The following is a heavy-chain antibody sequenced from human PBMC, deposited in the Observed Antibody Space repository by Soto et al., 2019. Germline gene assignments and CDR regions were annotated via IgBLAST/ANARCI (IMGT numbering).Heavy chain of an antibody. Sequence: PSETLSLTCTVSGGSVSSVNYYWSWIRQPPGKGLEWIGYIYYSGSTNYNPSLKSRVTISVETSKNQFSLKLRSVTAADTAVYYCARDTGLRWSYYYGMDVWGQGTTVTVSS. CDR1: GGSVSSVNYY. CDR3: ARDTGLRWSYYYGMDV. V-gene: IGHV4-61*01. J-gene: IGHJ6*02. D-gene: IGHD4-17*01. CDR2: IYYSGST.